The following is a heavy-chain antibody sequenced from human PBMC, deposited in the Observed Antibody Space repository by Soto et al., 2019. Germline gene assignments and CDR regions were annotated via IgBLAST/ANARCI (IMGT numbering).Heavy chain of an antibody. CDR1: GYTFTSYD. V-gene: IGHV1-8*01. Sequence: SVKVSCKASGYTFTSYDINWVRQATGQGLEWMGWMNPNSGNTGYAQKFQGRVTMTRNTSISTAYMELSSLRSEDTAVYYCARVAASRGYSSSWYVDYWGQGTLVTVSS. CDR3: ARVAASRGYSSSWYVDY. J-gene: IGHJ4*02. D-gene: IGHD6-13*01. CDR2: MNPNSGNT.